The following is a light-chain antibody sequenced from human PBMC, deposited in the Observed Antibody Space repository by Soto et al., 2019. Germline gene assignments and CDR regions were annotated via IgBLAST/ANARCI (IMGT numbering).Light chain of an antibody. CDR2: RNN. J-gene: IGLJ1*01. V-gene: IGLV1-47*01. CDR3: AGWDGSLKGFV. CDR1: TSNIGSNY. Sequence: QSVLTQPPSASGTPGQGVTISCSGSTSNIGSNYVYWYQQLPGTAPKLLIYRNNQRPSGVPDRFSGSKSGTSASLAISGLRSEDEAEYFCAGWDGSLKGFVFGTGTKV.